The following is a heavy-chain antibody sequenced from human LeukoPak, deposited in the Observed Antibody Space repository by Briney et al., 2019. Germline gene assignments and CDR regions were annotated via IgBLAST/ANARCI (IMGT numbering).Heavy chain of an antibody. CDR1: VHSITSGSY. CDR3: ASTVSSGYSYFDS. D-gene: IGHD3-22*01. Sequence: SETLSLTCTVSVHSITSGSYWGWIRQPPGKGLEWIGSIYHSGRTSYNPSLTSRVSLSIDTSKNQFSLKLTSVTAADTAVYYCASTVSSGYSYFDSWGQGTLVTVSS. V-gene: IGHV4-38-2*02. CDR2: IYHSGRT. J-gene: IGHJ4*02.